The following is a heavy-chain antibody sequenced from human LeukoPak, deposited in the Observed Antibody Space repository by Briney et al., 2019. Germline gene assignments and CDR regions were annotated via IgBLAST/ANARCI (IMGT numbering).Heavy chain of an antibody. J-gene: IGHJ4*02. V-gene: IGHV3-66*02. Sequence: GGSLRLSCAASGFTVSSNYMSWVRQAPGKGLEWVSVIYSGGSTYYADSVKGRFTISRDNSKKTLYLQMNSLRAEDTAVYYCAREYCSSTSCSVDYWGQGTLVTVSS. CDR1: GFTVSSNY. CDR3: AREYCSSTSCSVDY. D-gene: IGHD2-2*01. CDR2: IYSGGST.